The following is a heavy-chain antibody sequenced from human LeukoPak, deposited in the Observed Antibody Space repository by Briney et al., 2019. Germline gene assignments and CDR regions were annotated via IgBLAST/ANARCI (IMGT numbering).Heavy chain of an antibody. J-gene: IGHJ4*02. CDR3: ARDNGWLGTFDY. CDR1: GFTVSNNY. Sequence: GGSLRLSCAASGFTVSNNYMSWLRQAPGKGLEWVSHIYNNGRTYYADSVKGRFTISRDNSKNTLYLQMNSLRGDDTAVYYCARDNGWLGTFDYWGQGTLVTVSS. CDR2: IYNNGRT. V-gene: IGHV3-53*01. D-gene: IGHD5-24*01.